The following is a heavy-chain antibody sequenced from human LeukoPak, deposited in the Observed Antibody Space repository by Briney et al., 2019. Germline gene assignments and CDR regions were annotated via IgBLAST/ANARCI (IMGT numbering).Heavy chain of an antibody. V-gene: IGHV3-30*04. Sequence: GGSLRLSCAASGFTFSSYAMSWVRQAPGKGLEWVAAILYDGSNKYYADSVKGRFTISRDNSKNTLYLQMNSLRAEDTAVYYCARDLSKGGAFDYWGQGTLVTVSS. CDR2: ILYDGSNK. D-gene: IGHD2-21*01. J-gene: IGHJ4*02. CDR1: GFTFSSYA. CDR3: ARDLSKGGAFDY.